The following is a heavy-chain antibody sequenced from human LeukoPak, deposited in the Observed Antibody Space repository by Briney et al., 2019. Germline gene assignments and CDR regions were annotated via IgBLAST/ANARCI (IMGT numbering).Heavy chain of an antibody. J-gene: IGHJ6*03. Sequence: SVKVSCKASGGTFSSYAISWVRQAPGQGLEWMGGIIPIFGTANYAQKLQGRVTITADESTSTAYMELSSLRSEDTAVYYCARDNGIAAAGTNYYYYYMDVWGKGTTVTVSS. V-gene: IGHV1-69*13. CDR2: IIPIFGTA. CDR1: GGTFSSYA. CDR3: ARDNGIAAAGTNYYYYYMDV. D-gene: IGHD6-13*01.